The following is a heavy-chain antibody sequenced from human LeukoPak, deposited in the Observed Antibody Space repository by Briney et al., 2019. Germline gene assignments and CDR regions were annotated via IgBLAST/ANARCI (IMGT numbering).Heavy chain of an antibody. Sequence: SETLSLTCTVSGGSISSSSYYWGWIRQAPGKGLEWIGSIYYSGSTYYNPSLKSRVTISVDTSKNQFSLKLSSVTAADTAVYYCARHAFHPDSYGHQYYFDYWGQGTLVTVSS. D-gene: IGHD5-18*01. V-gene: IGHV4-39*01. CDR2: IYYSGST. CDR1: GGSISSSSYY. CDR3: ARHAFHPDSYGHQYYFDY. J-gene: IGHJ4*02.